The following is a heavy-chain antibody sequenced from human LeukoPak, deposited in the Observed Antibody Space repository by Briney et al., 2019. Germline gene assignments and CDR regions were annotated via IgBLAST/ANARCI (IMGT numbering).Heavy chain of an antibody. V-gene: IGHV3-21*01. CDR1: GFIFSSYS. CDR3: ARDLQEEDIVVVPAASDY. Sequence: GGFLRLSCAASGFIFSSYSMNWVRQAPGKGLEWVSSISSSSSYIYYADSVKGRFTISRDNAKNSLYLQMNSLRAEDTAVYYCARDLQEEDIVVVPAASDYWGQGTLVTVSS. CDR2: ISSSSSYI. J-gene: IGHJ4*02. D-gene: IGHD2-2*01.